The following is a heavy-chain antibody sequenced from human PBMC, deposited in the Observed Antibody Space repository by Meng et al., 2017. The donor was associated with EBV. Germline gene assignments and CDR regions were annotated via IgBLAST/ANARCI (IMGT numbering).Heavy chain of an antibody. D-gene: IGHD6-19*01. CDR1: GYTFTNYD. V-gene: IGHV1-8*01. CDR3: ARGETVAGTWWFDP. J-gene: IGHJ5*02. CDR2: MNPNNGNT. Sequence: QVQLVQSGAEVKKXXASVMVSXKASGYTFTNYDINWVRQATGQGLEWMGWMNPNNGNTGYAQKFQGRVTMTRNPSINTAYMELTSLTSEDTAVYYCARGETVAGTWWFDPWGQGTLVTVSS.